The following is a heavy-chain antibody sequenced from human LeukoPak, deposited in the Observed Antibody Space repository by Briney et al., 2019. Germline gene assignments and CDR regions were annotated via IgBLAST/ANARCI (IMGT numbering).Heavy chain of an antibody. CDR1: GRSLSIYY. CDR3: ASGLGSSTSCYGY. Sequence: PSETLSLTCTVCGRSLSIYYWSWLRQPPGKGLEWIGYIYYSGSTNFNPSLKSRVTISVNTPKNPYSLKLTSKSAADTGVYGCASGLGSSTSCYGYWGQGTLVTVSS. J-gene: IGHJ4*02. D-gene: IGHD2-2*01. V-gene: IGHV4-59*01. CDR2: IYYSGST.